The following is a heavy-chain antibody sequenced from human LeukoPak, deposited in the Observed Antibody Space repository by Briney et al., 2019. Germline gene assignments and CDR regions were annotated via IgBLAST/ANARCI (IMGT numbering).Heavy chain of an antibody. CDR3: ARDAPMTTVTTASRWDYYYYYGMDV. J-gene: IGHJ6*02. CDR1: GYTFTSYG. D-gene: IGHD4-17*01. CDR2: ISAYNGNT. V-gene: IGHV1-18*01. Sequence: ASVKVSCKASGYTFTSYGISWVRQAPGQGLEWKGWISAYNGNTNYAQKLQGRVTMTTDTSTSTAYMELRSLRSDDTAVYYCARDAPMTTVTTASRWDYYYYYGMDVWGQGTTVTVSS.